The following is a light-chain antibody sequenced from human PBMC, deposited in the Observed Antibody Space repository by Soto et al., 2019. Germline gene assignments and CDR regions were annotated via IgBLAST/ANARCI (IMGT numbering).Light chain of an antibody. V-gene: IGLV2-8*01. CDR2: EVV. J-gene: IGLJ7*01. CDR3: KSYAGSNTYV. CDR1: KNDIGVYDF. Sequence: QSALTQPPSASGSPGQSVTISCTGTKNDIGVYDFVSWYQHHPGKAPRLIIYEVVQPPLGVPDRFSGSQFGNTAPLTVAWPQAADEADYFCKSYAGSNTYVFGSGTQLTVL.